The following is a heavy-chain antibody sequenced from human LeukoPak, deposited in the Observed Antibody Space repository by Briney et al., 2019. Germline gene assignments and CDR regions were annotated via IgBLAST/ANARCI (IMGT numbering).Heavy chain of an antibody. CDR2: IDHNGSPR. Sequence: GGSLRLSCAASGFSFNSYNMNWVRQSPGKGLEWISYIDHNGSPRYNTDSVKGRFTISRDNAKNLLYLQMNSLRAEDTAVYYCARDNRWACDYWGQGTLVTVSS. J-gene: IGHJ4*02. CDR1: GFSFNSYN. CDR3: ARDNRWACDY. V-gene: IGHV3-48*04. D-gene: IGHD3-16*02.